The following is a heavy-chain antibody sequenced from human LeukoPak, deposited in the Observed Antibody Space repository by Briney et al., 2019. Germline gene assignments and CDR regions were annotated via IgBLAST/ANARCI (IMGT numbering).Heavy chain of an antibody. D-gene: IGHD2-8*01. V-gene: IGHV3-23*01. CDR1: GFTFSSYA. CDR2: FSGSGGTT. CDR3: ANGNRCTSPNCLGYYYFYMDV. Sequence: GGSLRLSCAASGFTFSSYAMNWVRQAPGRGLEWVSGFSGSGGTTYYADSVKGWFTISRDNSKNTLYLQMNSLRAEDTAVYYCANGNRCTSPNCLGYYYFYMDVWGKGTTVTVSS. J-gene: IGHJ6*03.